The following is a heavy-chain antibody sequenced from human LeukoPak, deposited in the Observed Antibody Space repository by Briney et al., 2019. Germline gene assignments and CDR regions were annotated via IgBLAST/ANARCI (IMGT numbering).Heavy chain of an antibody. CDR1: GGSISSSY. CDR2: IFYRGNT. D-gene: IGHD3-16*01. CDR3: ARASVEGWIREGDDAFGI. V-gene: IGHV4-59*08. J-gene: IGHJ3*02. Sequence: SETLSLTCSVSGGSISSSYWCWVRQTPGKGLEWIGYIFYRGNTKYNPSLSSRVTISIDTSKTQFSLNLRSVTAADTAVYYCARASVEGWIREGDDAFGIWGQGTMVTVSS.